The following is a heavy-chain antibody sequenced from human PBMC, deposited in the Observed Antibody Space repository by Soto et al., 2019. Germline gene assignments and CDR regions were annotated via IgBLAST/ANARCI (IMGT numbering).Heavy chain of an antibody. CDR3: AKDRDYGDYELDY. J-gene: IGHJ4*02. CDR2: ISGSGGST. V-gene: IGHV3-23*01. Sequence: EVQLLESGGGLVQPGGSLRLSCAASGFTFSSYAMSWVRQAPGKGLEWGSAISGSGGSTYYADSAKGRFTISSDHSRTTLYLQMTSLRAEDTAVYYCAKDRDYGDYELDYWGQGTLVTVSS. D-gene: IGHD4-17*01. CDR1: GFTFSSYA.